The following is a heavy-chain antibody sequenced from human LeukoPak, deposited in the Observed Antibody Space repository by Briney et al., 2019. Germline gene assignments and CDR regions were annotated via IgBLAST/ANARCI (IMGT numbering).Heavy chain of an antibody. V-gene: IGHV3-9*01. CDR1: GFTFDDYA. CDR2: ISWNSGSI. Sequence: GRSLRLSCAASGFTFDDYAMHWVRQAPGKGLEWVSGISWNSGSIGYADSVKGRFTISRDNAKNSLYLQMNSLRAEDTALYYCAKDATIFGVVIENYFDYWGQGTLVTVSS. D-gene: IGHD3-3*01. J-gene: IGHJ4*02. CDR3: AKDATIFGVVIENYFDY.